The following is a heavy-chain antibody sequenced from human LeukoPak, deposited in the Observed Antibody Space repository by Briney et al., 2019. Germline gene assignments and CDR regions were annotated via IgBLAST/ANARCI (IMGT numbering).Heavy chain of an antibody. Sequence: SVKVSCKASGGTFSSYAISWVRQAPGQGLEWMGGIIPIFGTPNYAQNFQGRVTITADTSTNTAYMELSRLRSDDTAVYYCARGHSYYDSSGYPPYYFDYWGQGTLVTVSS. V-gene: IGHV1-69*06. CDR3: ARGHSYYDSSGYPPYYFDY. D-gene: IGHD3-22*01. CDR2: IIPIFGTP. CDR1: GGTFSSYA. J-gene: IGHJ4*02.